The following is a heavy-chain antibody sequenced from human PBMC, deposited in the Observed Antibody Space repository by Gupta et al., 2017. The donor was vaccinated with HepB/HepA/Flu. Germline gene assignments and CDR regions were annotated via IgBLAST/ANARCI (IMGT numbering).Heavy chain of an antibody. D-gene: IGHD4-11*01. J-gene: IGHJ2*01. V-gene: IGHV3-7*01. CDR1: GFTFSSYW. CDR2: IKQDGSEK. Sequence: EVQLVESGGGLVQPGGYLRLSCAASGFTFSSYWMSWVRQAPGKGLEWVANIKQDGSEKYYVDSVKGRFTISRDNAKNSLYLQMNSLRAEDTAVYYCARDRRVPVTTPGHFDLWGRGTLVTVSS. CDR3: ARDRRVPVTTPGHFDL.